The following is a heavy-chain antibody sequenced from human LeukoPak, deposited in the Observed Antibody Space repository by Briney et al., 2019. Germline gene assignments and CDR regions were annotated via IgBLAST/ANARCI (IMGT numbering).Heavy chain of an antibody. V-gene: IGHV1-69*05. Sequence: SVKVSCKASGGTFSSYAISWVRQAPGQGLEWMGRIIPIFGTANYAQKFRGRVTITTDESTSTAYMELSSLRSEDTAVYYCAALHYYDSSGYYNHAFDIWGQGTMVTVSS. J-gene: IGHJ3*02. D-gene: IGHD3-22*01. CDR2: IIPIFGTA. CDR1: GGTFSSYA. CDR3: AALHYYDSSGYYNHAFDI.